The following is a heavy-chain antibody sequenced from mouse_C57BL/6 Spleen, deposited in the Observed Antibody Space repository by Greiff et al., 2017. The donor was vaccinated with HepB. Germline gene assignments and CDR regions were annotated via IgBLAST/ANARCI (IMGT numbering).Heavy chain of an antibody. CDR3: ARSAPPDY. Sequence: QVQLQQPGAELVKPGASVKLSCKASGYTFTSYWMQWVKQRPGQGLEWIGEIDPSDSYTNYNQKFKGKATLTVDTSSSTAYMQLSSLTSEDSAVYYCARSAPPDYWGQGTSVTVSS. V-gene: IGHV1-50*01. J-gene: IGHJ4*01. CDR2: IDPSDSYT. CDR1: GYTFTSYW.